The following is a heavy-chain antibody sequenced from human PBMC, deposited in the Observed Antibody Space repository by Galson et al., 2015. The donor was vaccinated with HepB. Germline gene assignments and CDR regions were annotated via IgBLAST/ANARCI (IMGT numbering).Heavy chain of an antibody. CDR2: ISGSGGST. V-gene: IGHV3-23*01. CDR1: GFTFSSYA. J-gene: IGHJ6*03. Sequence: SLRLSCAASGFTFSSYAMSWVRQAPGKGLEWVSAISGSGGSTYYADSVKGRFTISRDNSKNTLYLQMNSLRAEDTAVYYCAGRDIGSSRTENYYYYYMDVWGKGTTVTASS. D-gene: IGHD5-12*01. CDR3: AGRDIGSSRTENYYYYYMDV.